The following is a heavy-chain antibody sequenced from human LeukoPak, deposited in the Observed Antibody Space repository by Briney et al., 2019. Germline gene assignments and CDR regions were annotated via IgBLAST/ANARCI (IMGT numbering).Heavy chain of an antibody. J-gene: IGHJ4*02. CDR3: ARPYSSSGRPLGAFDS. D-gene: IGHD6-13*01. CDR2: TNPNSGGT. CDR1: GYTFTGYY. V-gene: IGHV1-2*02. Sequence: ASVKVSCKASGYTFTGYYMHWVRQAPGQGLEWMGWTNPNSGGTNYAQKFQGRVTMTRDTSISTAYMELSRLRSDDTAVYYCARPYSSSGRPLGAFDSWGRGTRVPVSS.